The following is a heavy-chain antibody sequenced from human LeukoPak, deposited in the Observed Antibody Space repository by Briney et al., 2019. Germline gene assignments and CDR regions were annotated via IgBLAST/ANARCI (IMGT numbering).Heavy chain of an antibody. CDR2: ISSSSSYI. J-gene: IGHJ5*02. CDR1: GFTFSSYS. V-gene: IGHV3-21*01. Sequence: GGSLRLSCAASGFTFSSYSMNWVRQAPGKGLEWVSSISSSSSYIYYADSVKGRFTISRDNAKNSLYLQMNSLRAEDTAVYYCARDNPLGYSYATKFIWFDPWGQGTLVSVSS. CDR3: ARDNPLGYSYATKFIWFDP. D-gene: IGHD5-18*01.